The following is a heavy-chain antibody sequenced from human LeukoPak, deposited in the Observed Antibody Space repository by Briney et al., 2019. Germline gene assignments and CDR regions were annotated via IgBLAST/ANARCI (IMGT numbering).Heavy chain of an antibody. CDR1: GFTFNTYE. CDR3: ATDYYHSSGQSPDAFDI. V-gene: IGHV3-48*03. J-gene: IGHJ3*02. Sequence: PGGSLRLSCAASGFTFNTYEMNWVRQAPGKGLEWVSYISGSYSTIYYADSVKGRFTISRDNAKNTLHLQMNSLRAEDTAMYYFATDYYHSSGQSPDAFDIWGQGPMVTVSS. CDR2: ISGSYSTI. D-gene: IGHD3-22*01.